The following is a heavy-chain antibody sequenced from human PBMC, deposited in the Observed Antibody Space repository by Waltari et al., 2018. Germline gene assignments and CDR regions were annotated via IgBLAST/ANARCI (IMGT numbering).Heavy chain of an antibody. D-gene: IGHD2-15*01. Sequence: QVQLQQWGAGLLKPSETLSLTCAVYGGSFSGYYWSWIRQPPGKGLEWIGEINHSGSTNYNPSLKSRGTISVDTSKNQFSLKLSSVTAADTAVYYCARPRRLCSGGSCYGYFQHWGQGTLVTVSS. V-gene: IGHV4-34*01. CDR1: GGSFSGYY. CDR3: ARPRRLCSGGSCYGYFQH. CDR2: INHSGST. J-gene: IGHJ1*01.